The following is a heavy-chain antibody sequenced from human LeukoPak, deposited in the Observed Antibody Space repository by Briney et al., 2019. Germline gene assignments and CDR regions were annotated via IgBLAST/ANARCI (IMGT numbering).Heavy chain of an antibody. J-gene: IGHJ3*02. D-gene: IGHD3-22*01. CDR1: GFTFDDYA. Sequence: GRPLRLSCAASGFTFDDYAMHWVRQAPGKGLEWVSGISWNSGSIGYADSVKGRFTISRDNAKNSLYLQMNSLRAEDMALYYCAKDATRGYYYDSSGPAFDIWGQGTMVTVSS. CDR3: AKDATRGYYYDSSGPAFDI. CDR2: ISWNSGSI. V-gene: IGHV3-9*03.